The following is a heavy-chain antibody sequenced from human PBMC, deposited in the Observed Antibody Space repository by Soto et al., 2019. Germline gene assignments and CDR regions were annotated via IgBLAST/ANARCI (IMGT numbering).Heavy chain of an antibody. Sequence: EVQLVESGGGLVQPGGSLRLSCAASGFTFSSYWMSWVRQAPGKGLEWVANIKQDGSEKYYVDSVKGRFTISRDNAKNSLYLQMNSLRAEDTAVYYCASLKGNYYFLREDAFDIWGQGTMVTVS. CDR3: ASLKGNYYFLREDAFDI. CDR1: GFTFSSYW. D-gene: IGHD3-3*01. CDR2: IKQDGSEK. V-gene: IGHV3-7*01. J-gene: IGHJ3*02.